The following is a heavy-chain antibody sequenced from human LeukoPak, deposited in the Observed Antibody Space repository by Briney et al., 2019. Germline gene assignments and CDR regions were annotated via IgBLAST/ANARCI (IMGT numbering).Heavy chain of an antibody. V-gene: IGHV4-59*01. J-gene: IGHJ5*02. CDR1: GGSISSYY. D-gene: IGHD3-16*01. CDR2: IYYSGST. CDR3: ARYEDWFDP. Sequence: SETLSLTCTVSGGSISSYYWSWIRQPPGKGLEWIGYIYYSGSTNYNPSLKRRVTISVDTSKNQFSLKLSSVTAADTAVYYCARYEDWFDPWGQGTLVTVSS.